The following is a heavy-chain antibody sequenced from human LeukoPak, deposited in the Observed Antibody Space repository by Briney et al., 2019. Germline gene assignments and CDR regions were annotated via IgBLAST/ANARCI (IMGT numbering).Heavy chain of an antibody. CDR2: INSDGRDT. J-gene: IGHJ6*03. Sequence: GGSLRLSCAASGFTFSSYWMHWVRQAPGKGLVWVSRINSDGRDTRYADSVKGRFTISRDNAKNTLYLQMNSLRAEDTAVYYCARENGGSYFYMDVWGKGTSVTVSS. V-gene: IGHV3-74*01. CDR1: GFTFSSYW. D-gene: IGHD1-1*01. CDR3: ARENGGSYFYMDV.